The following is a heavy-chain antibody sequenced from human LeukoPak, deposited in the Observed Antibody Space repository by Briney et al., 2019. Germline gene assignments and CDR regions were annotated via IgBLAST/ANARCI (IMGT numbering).Heavy chain of an antibody. CDR2: IYHSGST. CDR1: GYSISSGYY. D-gene: IGHD3-3*01. V-gene: IGHV4-38-2*02. Sequence: SETLSLTCTVSGYSISSGYYRGWIRQPPGKGLEWIGSIYHSGSTYYNPSLKSRVTISVDTSKNQFSLKLSSVTAADTAVYYCARDGFGVVIGHDYWGQGTLVTVSS. J-gene: IGHJ4*02. CDR3: ARDGFGVVIGHDY.